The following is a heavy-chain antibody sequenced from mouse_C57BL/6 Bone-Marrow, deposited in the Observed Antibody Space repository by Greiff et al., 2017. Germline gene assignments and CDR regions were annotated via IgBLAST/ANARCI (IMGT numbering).Heavy chain of an antibody. Sequence: VQLQQSGAELASPGASVTLSCKASGYTFTDHIMNWVKKRPGQGLEWIGRIYPVSGETNYKQKFMGKATFSVDRSSSTVYMVLNSLTSEDPAVYYWGALIYYYGSSYESAGYFSYWGQGTTLTVSS. CDR1: GYTFTDHI. CDR2: IYPVSGET. CDR3: GALIYYYGSSYESAGYFSY. V-gene: IGHV1-11*01. J-gene: IGHJ2*01. D-gene: IGHD1-1*01.